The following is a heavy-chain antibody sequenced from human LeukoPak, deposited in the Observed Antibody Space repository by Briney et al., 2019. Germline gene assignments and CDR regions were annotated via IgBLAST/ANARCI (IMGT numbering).Heavy chain of an antibody. CDR1: GGSISSSY. CDR2: IYYSGNT. V-gene: IGHV4-59*01. CDR3: ARGDNWFDP. J-gene: IGHJ5*02. Sequence: SETLSLTCTVSGGSISSSYWSWIRQPPGKGLEWIGYIYYSGNTKYNPSLKSRVTISVDASKNQFSLGLSSMTAGDTAVYYCARGDNWFDPWGQGTLVTVSS.